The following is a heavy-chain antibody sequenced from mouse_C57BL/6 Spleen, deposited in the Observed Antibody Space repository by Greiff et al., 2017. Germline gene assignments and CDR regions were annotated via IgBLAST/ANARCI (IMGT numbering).Heavy chain of an antibody. D-gene: IGHD1-1*01. J-gene: IGHJ1*03. V-gene: IGHV5-9-1*02. CDR3: TRGYGTYYWYFDV. CDR1: GFTFSSYA. CDR2: ISSGGDYI. Sequence: EVKLMESGEGLVKPGGSLKLSCAASGFTFSSYAMSWVRQTPEKRLEWVAYISSGGDYIYYADTVKGRFTISRDNARNTLYLQMSSLKSEGTAMYYCTRGYGTYYWYFDVWGTGTTVTVSS.